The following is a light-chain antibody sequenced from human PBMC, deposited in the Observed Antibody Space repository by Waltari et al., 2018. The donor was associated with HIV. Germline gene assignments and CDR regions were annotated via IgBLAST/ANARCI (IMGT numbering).Light chain of an antibody. V-gene: IGKV1-16*02. J-gene: IGKJ2*01. CDR3: EQYNSYPYT. CDR1: QGISNY. Sequence: IQMSQSPSSLSVSVGDRVPIACQAGQGISNYSAGFQQKPGKAPKSLIYAASSLQSGVPSKCSGSGTGTDCTLTISRLQPEDFATYRGEQYNSYPYTFGQETKLEIK. CDR2: AAS.